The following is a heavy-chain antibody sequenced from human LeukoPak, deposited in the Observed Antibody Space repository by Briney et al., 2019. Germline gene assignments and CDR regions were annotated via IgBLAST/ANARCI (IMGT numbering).Heavy chain of an antibody. V-gene: IGHV4-59*08. CDR2: VHYSGST. D-gene: IGHD3-9*01. CDR3: ATGRSIRYFDY. CDR1: GASIFSSY. Sequence: SETLSLTCTVSGASIFSSYWNWVRQPPGKGLEWIGYVHYSGSTNYNPSLKSRVTISVDTSKSQFSLKLSSATAADTAVYYCATGRSIRYFDYWGQGTLLTVSS. J-gene: IGHJ4*02.